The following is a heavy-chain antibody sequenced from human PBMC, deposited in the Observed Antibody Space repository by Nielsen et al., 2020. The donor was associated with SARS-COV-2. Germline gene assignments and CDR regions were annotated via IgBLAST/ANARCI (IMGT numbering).Heavy chain of an antibody. Sequence: TLSLTCTVSGGSISSGGYYWSWIRQHPGKGLEWIGYIYYSGSTYYNPSLKSRVTISVDTSKNQFSLKLSSVTAADTAVYYCARGESSRSSFGDGMDVWGQGTTVTVSS. CDR3: ARGESSRSSFGDGMDV. V-gene: IGHV4-31*03. CDR1: GGSISSGGYY. CDR2: IYYSGST. J-gene: IGHJ6*02. D-gene: IGHD6-13*01.